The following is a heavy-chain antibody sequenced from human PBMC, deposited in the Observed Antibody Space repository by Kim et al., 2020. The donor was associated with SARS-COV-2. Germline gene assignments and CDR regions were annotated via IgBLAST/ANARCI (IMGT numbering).Heavy chain of an antibody. V-gene: IGHV4-4*02. Sequence: SETLSLTCAVSGGSISSSSCWSWVRQPPGKGLEWIGEIDHSGTTNYNASLRSRVSILLDKSKNQFSLKLTSVTAADTAVYYCARGVSSAWTLRAWFDPWG. CDR2: IDHSGTT. CDR3: ARGVSSAWTLRAWFDP. CDR1: GGSISSSSC. J-gene: IGHJ5*02. D-gene: IGHD3-22*01.